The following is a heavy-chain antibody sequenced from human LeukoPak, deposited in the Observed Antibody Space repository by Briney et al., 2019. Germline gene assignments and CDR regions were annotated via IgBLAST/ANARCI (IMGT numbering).Heavy chain of an antibody. Sequence: SETLSLTCAVYGGSFSGYYWSWIRQPPGKGLEWIGEINHSGSTNYNPSLKSRVTISVDTSKNQFSLKLSSVTAADTAVYYCARGGWFDPCGQGTLVTVSS. J-gene: IGHJ5*02. CDR3: ARGGWFDP. V-gene: IGHV4-34*01. CDR2: INHSGST. CDR1: GGSFSGYY.